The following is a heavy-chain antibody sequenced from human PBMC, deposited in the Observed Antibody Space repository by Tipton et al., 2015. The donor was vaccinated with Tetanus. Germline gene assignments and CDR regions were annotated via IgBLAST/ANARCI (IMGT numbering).Heavy chain of an antibody. J-gene: IGHJ4*02. D-gene: IGHD6-25*01. CDR1: GFILRDYY. Sequence: SLRLSCAASGFILRDYYMSWIRQAPGKGLEWVSYISGSSGDIYHAGSVKGRFTTSRDNAKWSLYRQLDNLRAEDTAGYYCAAALPGAPPPYWGQGTLVTVSS. CDR2: ISGSSGDI. CDR3: AAALPGAPPPY. V-gene: IGHV3-11*01.